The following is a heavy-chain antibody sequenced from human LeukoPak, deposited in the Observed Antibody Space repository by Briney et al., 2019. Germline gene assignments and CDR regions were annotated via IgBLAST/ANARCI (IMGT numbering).Heavy chain of an antibody. CDR2: IYHSGST. CDR1: GYSISSGYY. Sequence: SETLSLTCAVSGYSISSGYYWGWIRQPPGKGLEWIGSIYHSGSTYYNPSLKSRVTISVDTSKNQFSLKLSSVTAADTAVYYCARRAVVVAARIFDYWGQGTLVTVPS. D-gene: IGHD2-15*01. V-gene: IGHV4-38-2*01. J-gene: IGHJ4*02. CDR3: ARRAVVVAARIFDY.